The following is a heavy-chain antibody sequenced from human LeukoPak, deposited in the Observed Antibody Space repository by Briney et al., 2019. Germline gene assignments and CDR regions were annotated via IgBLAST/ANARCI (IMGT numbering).Heavy chain of an antibody. J-gene: IGHJ4*02. V-gene: IGHV3-23*01. Sequence: GGSLRLSCPPSGFTFSSYSMGWVRQAAGRGREWVSSMRGSGGSTYYADSVKGRFTISRDNSKNTLYLQMNSLRAEDTAVYYCAKEGYDSSGYYLEPFDYWGQGTLVTVSS. CDR1: GFTFSSYS. CDR2: MRGSGGST. D-gene: IGHD3-22*01. CDR3: AKEGYDSSGYYLEPFDY.